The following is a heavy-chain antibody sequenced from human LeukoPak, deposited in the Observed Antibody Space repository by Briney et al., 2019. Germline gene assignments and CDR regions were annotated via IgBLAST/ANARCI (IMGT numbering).Heavy chain of an antibody. CDR2: INNGGNT. CDR1: GFTFSNAW. CDR3: AKATPDIGWSMRAFEI. V-gene: IGHV3-53*01. J-gene: IGHJ3*02. Sequence: GGSLRLSCAASGFTFSNAWMTWVRQAPGKGLEWVSAINNGGNTNYADSVKGRFTISRDNPKNTLYLQMNSLRAEDTAVYFCAKATPDIGWSMRAFEIWGQGTMVAVS. D-gene: IGHD6-19*01.